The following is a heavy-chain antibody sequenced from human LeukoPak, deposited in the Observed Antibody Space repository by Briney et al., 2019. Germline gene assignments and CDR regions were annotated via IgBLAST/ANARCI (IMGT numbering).Heavy chain of an antibody. CDR1: GFTFSSYG. CDR2: IRYDGSIK. CDR3: AKDFDELPHYYYCYYTDV. V-gene: IGHV3-30*02. Sequence: PGGSLRLSCAASGFTFSSYGMQWVRQAPGKGLEWVAFIRYDGSIKYYADSVKGRFTISRDNSKNTLYLQMNSLRAEDTAVYYCAKDFDELPHYYYCYYTDVWGKGTTVTVSS. D-gene: IGHD1-26*01. J-gene: IGHJ6*03.